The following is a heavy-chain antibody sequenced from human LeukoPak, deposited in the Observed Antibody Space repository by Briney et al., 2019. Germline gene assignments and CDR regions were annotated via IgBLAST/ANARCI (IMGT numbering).Heavy chain of an antibody. V-gene: IGHV3-21*01. CDR2: IGSSSSSI. Sequence: GGSLRLSCAASGFTFSSYSMNWVRQAPGEGLEWVSSIGSSSSSIYYADSVKGRFTISRDNAKNSLYLEMNNMRAEDTAVYYCAREWGEAFDIWGQGTMVTVSS. CDR1: GFTFSSYS. D-gene: IGHD3-16*01. J-gene: IGHJ3*02. CDR3: AREWGEAFDI.